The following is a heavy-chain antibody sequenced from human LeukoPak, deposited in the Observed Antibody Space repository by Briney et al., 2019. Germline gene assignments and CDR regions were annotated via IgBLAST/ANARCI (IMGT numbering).Heavy chain of an antibody. D-gene: IGHD2-15*01. J-gene: IGHJ4*02. CDR2: IYHTGST. CDR1: GFSIRNGYY. Sequence: SETLSLTCTVSGFSIRNGYYWGWIRQPPGKGLEWIGSIYHTGSTHNNPSLKSRVALSLDTSNSQFSLNLRSVTAADTAVYYCARDVPHQDHSIAFDYWGQGTLVTVSS. CDR3: ARDVPHQDHSIAFDY. V-gene: IGHV4-38-2*02.